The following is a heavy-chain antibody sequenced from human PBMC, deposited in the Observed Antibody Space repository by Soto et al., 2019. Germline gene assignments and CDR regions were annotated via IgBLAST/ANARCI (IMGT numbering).Heavy chain of an antibody. CDR1: GNTFIGYY. CDR3: ARSMGPAATLPY. CDR2: INFKSATT. D-gene: IGHD2-2*01. V-gene: IGHV1-2*04. Sequence: ASVKVSCKACGNTFIGYYMNWVRQAPGQGLEWLGWINFKSATTHYAQKFQGWVTMTRDTSISTAYMELSRLRSDDTAVYYCARSMGPAATLPYWGQGTPVTVSS. J-gene: IGHJ4*02.